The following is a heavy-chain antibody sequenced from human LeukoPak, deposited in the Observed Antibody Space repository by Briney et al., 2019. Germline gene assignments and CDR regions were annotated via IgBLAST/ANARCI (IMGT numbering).Heavy chain of an antibody. CDR1: GFTFSTFA. Sequence: GGSLRLSCAASGFTFSTFAMNWVRQAPGKGLEWVSAISGSGDSTYFGDSVKGRFTISRDNSKNTLYLQMNSLRAEDTAVYYCAKDLGYCSGTSCYWDCWGQGTLVTVSS. J-gene: IGHJ4*02. CDR2: ISGSGDST. D-gene: IGHD2-2*01. V-gene: IGHV3-23*01. CDR3: AKDLGYCSGTSCYWDC.